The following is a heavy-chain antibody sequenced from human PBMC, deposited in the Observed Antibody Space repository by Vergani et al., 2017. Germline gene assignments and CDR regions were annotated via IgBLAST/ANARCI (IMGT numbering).Heavy chain of an antibody. CDR2: IYSGGST. CDR1: GFTVSSNY. J-gene: IGHJ3*01. D-gene: IGHD6-19*01. CDR3: ASALGIGLAGGFHSFYF. V-gene: IGHV3-66*02. Sequence: EVQLVESGGGLVQPGGSLRLSCAASGFTVSSNYMSWVRQAPGKGLEWVSVIYSGGSTYYADSVKRRFTISSDNSKNTLYLQMKSLRAEDTAVYYCASALGIGLAGGFHSFYFWGQGTMVTVSS.